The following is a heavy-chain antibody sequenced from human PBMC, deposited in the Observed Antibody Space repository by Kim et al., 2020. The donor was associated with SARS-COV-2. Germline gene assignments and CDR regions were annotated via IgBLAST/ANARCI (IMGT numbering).Heavy chain of an antibody. CDR2: IIPIFGTA. V-gene: IGHV1-69*13. CDR3: ARDPDYDILTGSRNYYYYGMDV. D-gene: IGHD3-9*01. CDR1: GGTFSSYA. Sequence: SVKVSCKASGGTFSSYAISWVRQAPGQGLEWMGGIIPIFGTANYAQKFQGRVTITADESTSTAYMELSSLRSEDTAVYYCARDPDYDILTGSRNYYYYGMDVWGQGTTVTVSS. J-gene: IGHJ6*02.